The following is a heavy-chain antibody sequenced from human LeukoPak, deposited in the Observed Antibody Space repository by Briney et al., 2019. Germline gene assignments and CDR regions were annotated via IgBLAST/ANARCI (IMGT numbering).Heavy chain of an antibody. CDR1: GGSISSSSYY. V-gene: IGHV4-39*07. CDR3: ARVGGLTDNHGSHTEKFDY. CDR2: IYYSGST. D-gene: IGHD1-14*01. Sequence: SETLSLTCTVSGGSISSSSYYWGWIRQPPGKGLEWIGSIYYSGSTYYNPSLKSRVTISVDTSKNQFSLKLSSVTAADTAVYYCARVGGLTDNHGSHTEKFDYWGQGTLVTVSS. J-gene: IGHJ4*02.